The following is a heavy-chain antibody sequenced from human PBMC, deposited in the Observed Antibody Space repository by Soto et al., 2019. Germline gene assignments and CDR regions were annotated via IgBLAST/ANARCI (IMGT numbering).Heavy chain of an antibody. D-gene: IGHD4-4*01. CDR2: IYSGGST. CDR1: GFTVSSNY. Sequence: SLRLSCAASGFTVSSNYMSWVRQAPGKGLEWVSVIYSGGSTYYTDALRGRFTISRDNAKNSLHLQMNSLRAEDTAVYYCAKYSNYYFDHWCQRPLVTVSS. CDR3: AKYSNYYFDH. V-gene: IGHV3-53*01. J-gene: IGHJ4*02.